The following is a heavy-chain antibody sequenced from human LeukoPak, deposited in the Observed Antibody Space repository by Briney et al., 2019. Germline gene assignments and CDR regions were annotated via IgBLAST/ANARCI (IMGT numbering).Heavy chain of an antibody. V-gene: IGHV3-23*01. CDR3: AKRIAGSSWYDYFDY. Sequence: PGGSLRLSCAASGFTFSSYAMSWVRQAPGEGLEWVSAISGSGGSTYYADSVKGRFTISRDNSKNTLYLQMNSLRAEDTAVYYCAKRIAGSSWYDYFDYWGQGTLVTVSS. CDR1: GFTFSSYA. CDR2: ISGSGGST. D-gene: IGHD6-13*01. J-gene: IGHJ4*02.